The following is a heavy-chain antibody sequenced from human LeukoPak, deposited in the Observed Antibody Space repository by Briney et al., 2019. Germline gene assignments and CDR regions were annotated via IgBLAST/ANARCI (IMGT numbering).Heavy chain of an antibody. CDR1: GYTFTNSY. J-gene: IGHJ3*02. Sequence: ASVKVSCKASGYTFTNSYIHWVRQAPGQVLEWMGLINPDGGNTNYAQNFQGRVTLTRDTSTSTVYMELSSLRSEDTAIYYCARIRDGYNDAYDIWGQGTVVTVSS. D-gene: IGHD5-24*01. V-gene: IGHV1-46*01. CDR3: ARIRDGYNDAYDI. CDR2: INPDGGNT.